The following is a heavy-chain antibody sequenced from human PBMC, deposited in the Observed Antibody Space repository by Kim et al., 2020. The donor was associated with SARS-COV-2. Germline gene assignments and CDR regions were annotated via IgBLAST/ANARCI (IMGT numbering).Heavy chain of an antibody. CDR2: VNTDGSDT. Sequence: GGSLRLSCEASGFTFSGFWMDWVRQAPGKGLLWVSRVNTDGSDTTYADSVTGRFTVSRDNAKNTLYLKMNRLRADDTAVYYCTRAKVATNAFDSWGQGIL. CDR3: TRAKVATNAFDS. D-gene: IGHD1-1*01. CDR1: GFTFSGFW. V-gene: IGHV3-74*03. J-gene: IGHJ4*02.